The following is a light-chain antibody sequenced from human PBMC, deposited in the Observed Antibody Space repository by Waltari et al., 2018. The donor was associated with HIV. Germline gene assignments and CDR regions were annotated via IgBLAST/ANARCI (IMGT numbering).Light chain of an antibody. CDR3: QQYDNLPIT. CDR1: QDIVSS. Sequence: DIQMTQSPSSLSASVRDRVTITCQASQDIVSSLNWYQQKPGKAPKLLIYDASNLDRGVPSRFSGNGSGTDFTFTISSLQPEDIGTFYCQQYDNLPITFGQGTRLEIK. V-gene: IGKV1-33*01. J-gene: IGKJ5*01. CDR2: DAS.